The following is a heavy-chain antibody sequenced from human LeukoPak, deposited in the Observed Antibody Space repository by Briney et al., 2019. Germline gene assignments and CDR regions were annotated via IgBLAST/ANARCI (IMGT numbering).Heavy chain of an antibody. V-gene: IGHV4-30-4*01. CDR1: VGSISSGDYY. Sequence: PSETLSLTCTVSVGSISSGDYYWSWIRQPPGKGLEWIGYIYYSGSTYYNPSLKSRVTISVDTSKNQFSLKLSSVTAADTAVYYCARVGQWIKNRAYSSSAPWGQGTLVTVSS. J-gene: IGHJ5*02. CDR3: ARVGQWIKNRAYSSSAP. CDR2: IYYSGST. D-gene: IGHD6-6*01.